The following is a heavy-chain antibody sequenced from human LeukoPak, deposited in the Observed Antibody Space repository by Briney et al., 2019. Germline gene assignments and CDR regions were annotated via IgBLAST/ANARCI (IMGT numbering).Heavy chain of an antibody. CDR3: ARETIDITVTVVIRMGDAFDV. Sequence: PSETLSLTCAVYGGSFSGYYWSWIRQPPGKGLEWIGEINHSGSTNYNPSLKSRVTISVDTSKNQFSLNLSSVTAADTAVYYCARETIDITVTVVIRMGDAFDVWGQGTMVTVSS. CDR1: GGSFSGYY. J-gene: IGHJ3*01. D-gene: IGHD3-22*01. V-gene: IGHV4-34*01. CDR2: INHSGST.